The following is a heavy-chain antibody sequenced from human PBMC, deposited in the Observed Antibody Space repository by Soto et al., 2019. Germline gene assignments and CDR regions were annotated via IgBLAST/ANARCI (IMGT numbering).Heavy chain of an antibody. Sequence: PGGSLRLSCAASGFTVSSNYMNWVRQAPGKGLEWVSIIYSGGSTDYADSVKGRFTISRDNSKNTLYLQMNSLRAEDTAVYYCARDSSGSPTHYWGQGTLVTVSS. CDR3: ARDSSGSPTHY. J-gene: IGHJ4*02. CDR1: GFTVSSNY. V-gene: IGHV3-53*01. D-gene: IGHD1-26*01. CDR2: IYSGGST.